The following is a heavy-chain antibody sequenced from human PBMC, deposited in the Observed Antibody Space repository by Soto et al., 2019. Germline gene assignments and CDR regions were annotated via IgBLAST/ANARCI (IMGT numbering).Heavy chain of an antibody. Sequence: QVQLVQSGAEVKKPGASVKVSCKASGYTFTSYYMHWVRQAPGQGLEWMGIINPSGGSTSYAQKFQGRVTMTRDTSTSTVFMELSSLRSEDTAVYYCAREVYYDRSGVPLAVWGQGTLVTVSS. CDR1: GYTFTSYY. V-gene: IGHV1-46*01. J-gene: IGHJ4*02. CDR2: INPSGGST. D-gene: IGHD3-22*01. CDR3: AREVYYDRSGVPLAV.